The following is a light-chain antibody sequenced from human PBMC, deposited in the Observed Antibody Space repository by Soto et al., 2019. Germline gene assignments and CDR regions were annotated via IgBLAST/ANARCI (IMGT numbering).Light chain of an antibody. CDR2: MIS. J-gene: IGKJ2*01. Sequence: DFVMTQTPLSSPVTLGQPASISCRSSQSLVHRDGNTYLSWLHQRPGQPPRLLIYMISIRFSGVPDRFSGSGAGTDFTLEISRVEAEDVGVYYCMQATQPYTFGHGTKLEIK. CDR1: QSLVHRDGNTY. V-gene: IGKV2-24*01. CDR3: MQATQPYT.